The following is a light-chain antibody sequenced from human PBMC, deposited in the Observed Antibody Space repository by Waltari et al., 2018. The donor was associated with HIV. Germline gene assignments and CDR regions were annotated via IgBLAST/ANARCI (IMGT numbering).Light chain of an antibody. J-gene: IGLJ3*02. V-gene: IGLV1-51*01. Sequence: QFVLTQAPSVSAAPGQNVTISCSGSSSNIGNNYVSWYQHFPGTAPKLLIYGINKRPSAIPDRFSGSKSGTSTTLAIAGLQTGDEAEYYCGTWDSSLSVGLFGGGTKVTVL. CDR1: SSNIGNNY. CDR3: GTWDSSLSVGL. CDR2: GIN.